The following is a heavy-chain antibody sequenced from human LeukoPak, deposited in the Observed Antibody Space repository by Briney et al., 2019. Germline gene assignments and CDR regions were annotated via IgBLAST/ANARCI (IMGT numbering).Heavy chain of an antibody. CDR3: ARAPGSAYNAYYFDY. J-gene: IGHJ4*02. Sequence: SETLSLTCSVSAGSISRYYWSWIRQPPGKGLEWIGYIYYSGSTYYNPSLKSRVTISVDTSKNQISLKLSSVTAADTAVYYCARAPGSAYNAYYFDYWGQGTLVTVSS. CDR2: IYYSGST. CDR1: AGSISRYY. V-gene: IGHV4-59*12. D-gene: IGHD1-1*01.